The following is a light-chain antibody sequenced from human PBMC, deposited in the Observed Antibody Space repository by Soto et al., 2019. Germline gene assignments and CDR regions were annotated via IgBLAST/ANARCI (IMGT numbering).Light chain of an antibody. CDR2: SAS. CDR3: QQSYSTLWT. V-gene: IGKV1-39*01. J-gene: IGKJ1*01. Sequence: DIQMNPSPSSLSASMGDRVTIXXRASQSSSSYVTWYQQKPGKAPKLXIYSASSLQRVGSSRFSGSGAGTDFTLTISSLQPEDFATYYCQQSYSTLWTFGQGTKVDNK. CDR1: QSSSSY.